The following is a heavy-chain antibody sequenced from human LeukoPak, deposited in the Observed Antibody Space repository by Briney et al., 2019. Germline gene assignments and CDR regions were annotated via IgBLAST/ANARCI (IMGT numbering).Heavy chain of an antibody. J-gene: IGHJ4*02. V-gene: IGHV4-39*07. D-gene: IGHD4-17*01. CDR1: GGSISSSSYY. Sequence: SETLSLTCTVSGGSISSSSYYWGWIRQPPGKGLEWIGSIYYSGSTYYNPSLKSRVTISVDTSKNQFSLKLSSVTAADTAVYYCARRGRDYGYYFDYWGQGTLVTVSS. CDR2: IYYSGST. CDR3: ARRGRDYGYYFDY.